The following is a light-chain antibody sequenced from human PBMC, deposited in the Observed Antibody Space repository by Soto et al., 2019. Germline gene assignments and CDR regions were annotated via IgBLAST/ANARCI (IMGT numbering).Light chain of an antibody. J-gene: IGKJ1*01. CDR1: QSVFSS. V-gene: IGKV3-20*01. CDR3: QQYGSSPRT. CDR2: GAS. Sequence: EIVMTQSPATLSVSPGERVPLSCRASQSVFSSLAWYQQKPGQAPRLLIYGASSRATGIPDRFSGSGSGTDFTLTISRLEPEDFAVYYCQQYGSSPRTFGQGTKVDI.